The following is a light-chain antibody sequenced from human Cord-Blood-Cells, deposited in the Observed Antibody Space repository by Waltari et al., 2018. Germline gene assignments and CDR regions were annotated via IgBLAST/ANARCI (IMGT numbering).Light chain of an antibody. J-gene: IGKJ4*01. CDR3: QQYGSSLLT. CDR2: GAS. V-gene: IGKV3-20*01. CDR1: QSVSSSY. Sequence: EIVLTPSPATPSLSPGERATLPCRASQSVSSSYLAWYQQKPGQAPRLLIYGASSRATGIPDRFSGSGSGTDFTLTISRLEPEDFAVYYCQQYGSSLLTFGGGTKVEIK.